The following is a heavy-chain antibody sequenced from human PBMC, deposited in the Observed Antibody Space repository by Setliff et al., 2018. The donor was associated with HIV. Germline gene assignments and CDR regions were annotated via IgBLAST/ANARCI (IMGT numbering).Heavy chain of an antibody. V-gene: IGHV1-69*13. D-gene: IGHD3-16*01. CDR2: ITPIFDTA. J-gene: IGHJ4*02. CDR1: GGNLDSFV. Sequence: SVKVSCKASGGNLDSFVISWVRQAHGQGLEWVGGITPIFDTANYAQKFQGRVTIAADDVSTSTVYMQLSSLRSEDTAVYYCAKEKGRGERHFDYWGQGTLVTVSS. CDR3: AKEKGRGERHFDY.